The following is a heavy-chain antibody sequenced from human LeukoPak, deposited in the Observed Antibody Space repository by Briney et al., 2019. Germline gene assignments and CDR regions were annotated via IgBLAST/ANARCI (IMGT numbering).Heavy chain of an antibody. CDR1: GFTFSTYA. CDR2: ISGSGGDT. J-gene: IGHJ4*02. CDR3: AKFRDGGSYPQYYFDY. Sequence: GGSLRLSCAASGFTFSTYAMTWVRQAPGKGLEWVSAISGSGGDTFYTDSVKGRFTISRDNSKNTLYLQMRGLRAEDTAVYYCAKFRDGGSYPQYYFDYWGQGTLVTVSS. V-gene: IGHV3-23*01. D-gene: IGHD1-26*01.